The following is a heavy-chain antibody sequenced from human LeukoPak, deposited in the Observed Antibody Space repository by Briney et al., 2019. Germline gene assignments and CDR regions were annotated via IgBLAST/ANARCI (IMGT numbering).Heavy chain of an antibody. D-gene: IGHD3-3*01. CDR2: INPSGGST. Sequence: ASVKVSCEASGYTFTSYYMHWVRQAPGQGLEWMGIINPSGGSTSYAQKFQGRVTMTRDTSTSTVYMELSSLRSEDTAVYYCARRDYDFWSGYDSNWFDPWGQGTLVTVSS. CDR3: ARRDYDFWSGYDSNWFDP. J-gene: IGHJ5*02. V-gene: IGHV1-46*01. CDR1: GYTFTSYY.